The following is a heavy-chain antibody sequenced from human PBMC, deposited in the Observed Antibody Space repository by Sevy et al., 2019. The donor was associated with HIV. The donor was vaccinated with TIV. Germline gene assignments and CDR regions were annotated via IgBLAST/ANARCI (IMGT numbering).Heavy chain of an antibody. CDR3: ARNRDYYDSSGFSY. J-gene: IGHJ4*02. V-gene: IGHV3-21*06. D-gene: IGHD3-22*01. CDR2: LSSGRSYI. Sequence: GSLRLLCSASGFTFNYLNMKWVRQAPGKGLEGVSSLSSGRSYIKYAESVQGRFTISRDNAKSSLYLQMNSLSAEDTAVYYCARNRDYYDSSGFSYWGQGTLVTVSS. CDR1: GFTFNYLN.